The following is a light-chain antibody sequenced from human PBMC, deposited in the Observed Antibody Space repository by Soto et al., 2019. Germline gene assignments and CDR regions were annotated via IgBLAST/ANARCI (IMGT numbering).Light chain of an antibody. Sequence: QCALTQPLSASGTPGQTVTISCSGSSSNIGTSSVHWYKHLPGTAPKPLIYTNDQRPSGVPDRFSGSKSGTSASLAISGLQSEDEADYYCAVWDDSLNGHVFGAGSKVTVL. CDR1: SSNIGTSS. CDR2: TND. V-gene: IGLV1-44*01. J-gene: IGLJ1*01. CDR3: AVWDDSLNGHV.